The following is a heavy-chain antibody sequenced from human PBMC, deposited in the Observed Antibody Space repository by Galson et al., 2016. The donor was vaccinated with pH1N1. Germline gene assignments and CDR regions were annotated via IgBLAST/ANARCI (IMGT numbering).Heavy chain of an antibody. CDR3: ARGNMGLDY. V-gene: IGHV3-74*01. D-gene: IGHD2/OR15-2a*01. CDR1: GFTFSKHW. J-gene: IGHJ4*02. Sequence: SLRLSCAASGFTFSKHWMHWVRQVPGKGLVWVSHINSDGSTTNYAGSVKGRFTISRDNAKNTLSLQMNSLGVEDTAVYYCARGNMGLDYWGRGILVTVSP. CDR2: INSDGSTT.